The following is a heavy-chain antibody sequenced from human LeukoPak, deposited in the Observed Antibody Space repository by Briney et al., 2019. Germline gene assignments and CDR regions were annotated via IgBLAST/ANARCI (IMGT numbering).Heavy chain of an antibody. CDR3: TTDVATVNDY. CDR2: IKSKTDVGTT. V-gene: IGHV3-15*01. CDR1: GFTFSNAR. D-gene: IGHD5-12*01. Sequence: GGALRLSCAASGFTFSNARMSWVRQAPGKGLEMVGRIKSKTDVGTTDYAAPVKGRFTISRDDSKNTLYLQMNSLKTEDTAVYYGTTDVATVNDYWGQGTLVTVSS. J-gene: IGHJ4*02.